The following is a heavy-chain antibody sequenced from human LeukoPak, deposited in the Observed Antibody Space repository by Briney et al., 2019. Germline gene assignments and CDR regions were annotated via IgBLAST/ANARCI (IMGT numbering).Heavy chain of an antibody. V-gene: IGHV1-18*01. J-gene: IGHJ6*03. Sequence: ASVKVSCKASGYTFTSYGISWVRQAPGQGLEWMGWISAHNGNTNYAQKLQGRVTMTTDTSTSTAYMELRSLRSDDTAVYYCARDGPTPILLRHFDWLPYYYYYYYMDVWGKGTTVTVSS. CDR3: ARDGPTPILLRHFDWLPYYYYYYYMDV. CDR2: ISAHNGNT. CDR1: GYTFTSYG. D-gene: IGHD3-9*01.